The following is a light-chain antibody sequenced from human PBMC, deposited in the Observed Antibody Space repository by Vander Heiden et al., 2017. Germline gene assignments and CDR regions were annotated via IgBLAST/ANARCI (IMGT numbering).Light chain of an antibody. Sequence: IHMTHSPSSLSASVGGRHTITCRARQCNRSHLNWSHQKPGHAPQALIYAASSSQTGGPPRFSGSGSGTDFTLTISSSQHDDDVADYCHQNYYTTTYTFGQGTKLEIK. V-gene: IGKV1-39*01. CDR2: AAS. CDR3: HQNYYTTTYT. CDR1: QCNRSH. J-gene: IGKJ2*01.